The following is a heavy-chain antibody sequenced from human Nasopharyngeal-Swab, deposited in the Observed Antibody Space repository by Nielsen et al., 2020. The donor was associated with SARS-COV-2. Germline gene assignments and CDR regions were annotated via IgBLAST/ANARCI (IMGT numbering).Heavy chain of an antibody. CDR2: ISSSSSYT. D-gene: IGHD5-18*01. J-gene: IGHJ6*02. V-gene: IGHV3-11*05. Sequence: GESLKISCAASGFTFSDYYMSWIRQAPGKGLEWVSYISSSSSYTNYADSVKGRFTISRDNAKNSLYLQMNSLRAEDTAVYYCAKDQLGYSYGTLYGMDVWGQGTTVTVSS. CDR3: AKDQLGYSYGTLYGMDV. CDR1: GFTFSDYY.